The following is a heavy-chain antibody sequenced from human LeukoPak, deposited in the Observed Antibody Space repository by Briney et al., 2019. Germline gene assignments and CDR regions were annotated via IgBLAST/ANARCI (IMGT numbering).Heavy chain of an antibody. Sequence: GGSLRLSCAASGFTFSSYAMSWVRQAPGKGLEWVSAISGSGGSTYYADSVKGRFTISRGNSKNTLYLQMNSLRAEDTAVYYCAKDAGYSGSFNWFDPWGQGTLVTVSS. D-gene: IGHD1-26*01. CDR2: ISGSGGST. CDR1: GFTFSSYA. V-gene: IGHV3-23*01. J-gene: IGHJ5*02. CDR3: AKDAGYSGSFNWFDP.